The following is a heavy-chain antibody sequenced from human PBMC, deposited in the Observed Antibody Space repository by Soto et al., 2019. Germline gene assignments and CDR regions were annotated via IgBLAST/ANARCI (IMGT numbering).Heavy chain of an antibody. CDR3: ARLGAILHSSYYDFWSGYHSGGDWFDP. J-gene: IGHJ5*02. Sequence: SETLSLTCTVSGGSISSSSYYWGWIRQPPGKGLEWIGSIYYSGSTYYNPSLKRRVTISVDTSKNQFSLKLSSVTAADTAVYYCARLGAILHSSYYDFWSGYHSGGDWFDPWGQGTLVTVSS. CDR2: IYYSGST. CDR1: GGSISSSSYY. V-gene: IGHV4-39*01. D-gene: IGHD3-3*01.